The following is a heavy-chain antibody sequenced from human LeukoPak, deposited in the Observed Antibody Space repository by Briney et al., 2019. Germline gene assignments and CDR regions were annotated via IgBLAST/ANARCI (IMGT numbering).Heavy chain of an antibody. V-gene: IGHV1-8*01. CDR1: GYTFTIYD. Sequence: ASVTVSFTASGYTFTIYDINWVRQATGQGLEWMGWMNPNSGNTGYAQKFQGRVTMTRNTSISTAYMELSSLRSEDTAVYYCAREESRSWLGYYYYGMDVWGQGTTVTVSS. CDR3: AREESRSWLGYYYYGMDV. D-gene: IGHD1-26*01. CDR2: MNPNSGNT. J-gene: IGHJ6*02.